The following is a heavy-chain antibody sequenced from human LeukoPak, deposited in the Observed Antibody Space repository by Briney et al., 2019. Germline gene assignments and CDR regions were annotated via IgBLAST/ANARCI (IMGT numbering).Heavy chain of an antibody. J-gene: IGHJ4*02. V-gene: IGHV1-2*04. CDR2: INPRSGGT. CDR3: ARADEGLVDY. Sequence: ASVKVSCKASGYSFTTSYVHWVRQAPGQGLEWMGWINPRSGGTDYAQKFQGWVTMTRDTSISTVYLELSSLKSDDMALYYCARADEGLVDYWGQGTLVTVSS. CDR1: GYSFTTSY.